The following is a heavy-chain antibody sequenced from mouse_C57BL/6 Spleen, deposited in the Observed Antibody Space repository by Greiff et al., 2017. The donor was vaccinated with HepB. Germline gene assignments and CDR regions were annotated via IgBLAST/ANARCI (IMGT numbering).Heavy chain of an antibody. J-gene: IGHJ2*01. V-gene: IGHV1-15*01. CDR3: TRTYYYGSSYVDY. D-gene: IGHD1-1*01. CDR1: GYTFTDYE. CDR2: IDPETGGT. Sequence: VKLVESGAELVRPGASVTLSCKASGYTFTDYEMHWVKQTPVHGLEWIGAIDPETGGTAYNQKFKGKAILTADKSSSTAYMELRSLTSEDSAVYYCTRTYYYGSSYVDYWGQGTTLTVSS.